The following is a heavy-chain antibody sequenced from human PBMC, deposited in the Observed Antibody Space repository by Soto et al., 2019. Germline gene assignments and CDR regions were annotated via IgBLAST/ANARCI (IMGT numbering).Heavy chain of an antibody. Sequence: QVQLVESGGGVVKPAGSLRLSCAASGFTFSDYFMSWIRQAPGKGLEWVSFISGSGGGTYYGDSVKGRFTISRDNSKNTVYLQMNSLRAEDTALYYCASLKYRSGWYTYFDYWGQGALVTVSS. CDR3: ASLKYRSGWYTYFDY. CDR1: GFTFSDYF. V-gene: IGHV3-11*01. D-gene: IGHD6-19*01. CDR2: ISGSGGGT. J-gene: IGHJ4*02.